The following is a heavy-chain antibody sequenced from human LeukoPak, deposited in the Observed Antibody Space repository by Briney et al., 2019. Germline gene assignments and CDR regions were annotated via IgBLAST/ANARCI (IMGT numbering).Heavy chain of an antibody. Sequence: ASVKASCKASGYIFTSYGVTWVRQAPGQGLEWMGWISVYNGNTSYAQKLQGRVTMTTDISTSTAYMELRSLRSGDTAVYYCARGMVTAYYYDSSGYYPNDYWGQGTLVTVSS. CDR3: ARGMVTAYYYDSSGYYPNDY. CDR2: ISVYNGNT. CDR1: GYIFTSYG. D-gene: IGHD3-22*01. J-gene: IGHJ4*02. V-gene: IGHV1-18*01.